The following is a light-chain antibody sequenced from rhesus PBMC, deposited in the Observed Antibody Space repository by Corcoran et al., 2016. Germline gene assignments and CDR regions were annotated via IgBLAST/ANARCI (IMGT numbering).Light chain of an antibody. V-gene: IGLV2-23*01. J-gene: IGLJ1*01. CDR1: SSDIGGYNY. CDR2: DVS. Sequence: QAALTQPPSVSGTPGQPDTISCTGTSSDIGGYNYVSWYQQHPGKAPKLMIYDVSKRPSGVSDRFSGSKSGNTASLTISGLQAEDEADYYCSSYAGSNTFIFGAGTRLTVL. CDR3: SSYAGSNTFI.